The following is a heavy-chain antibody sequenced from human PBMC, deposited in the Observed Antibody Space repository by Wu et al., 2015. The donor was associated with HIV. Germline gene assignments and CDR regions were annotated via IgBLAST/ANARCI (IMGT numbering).Heavy chain of an antibody. CDR2: FDPEDGKI. J-gene: IGHJ1*01. Sequence: QVQLVQSGAELKKPGASVKVSCKVPGDSLTKLSIHWARQAPGKGLEWMGGFDPEDGKIIYAQRFQGRVTMTEDISADTAYMRLTSLTSDDTAIYFCAAKFRDVWSIGLPHWGQGTLV. D-gene: IGHD1-26*01. CDR3: AAKFRDVWSIGLPH. V-gene: IGHV1-24*01. CDR1: GDSLTKLS.